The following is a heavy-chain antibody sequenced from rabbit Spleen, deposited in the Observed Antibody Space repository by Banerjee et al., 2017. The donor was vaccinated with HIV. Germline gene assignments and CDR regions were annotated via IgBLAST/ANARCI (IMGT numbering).Heavy chain of an antibody. CDR1: GLDFGSSYW. J-gene: IGHJ4*01. D-gene: IGHD1-1*01. CDR2: IDVVKSGST. Sequence: QEQLVESGGGLVKPGSSLTLTCKASGLDFGSSYWICWVRQAPGKGLEWIACIDVVKSGSTYYSTWAKGRFTISESSSTTVTLQMTSLTAADTATYFCTRDDGSGHYIDGYFNLWGPGTLVTVS. CDR3: TRDDGSGHYIDGYFNL. V-gene: IGHV1S45*01.